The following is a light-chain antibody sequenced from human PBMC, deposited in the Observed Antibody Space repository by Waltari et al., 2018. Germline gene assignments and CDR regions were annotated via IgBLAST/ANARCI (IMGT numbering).Light chain of an antibody. Sequence: TTLPQSPAFVSATPGDTFTIFCKASRDIDEDMNWFQQRAGESPLFIIQEASTLVPGVSRRFSGSGYGTDFTLTITNIGSEDAAYYFCLQHDDFPLTFGGGTKVEI. CDR1: RDIDED. CDR3: LQHDDFPLT. J-gene: IGKJ4*01. CDR2: EAS. V-gene: IGKV5-2*01.